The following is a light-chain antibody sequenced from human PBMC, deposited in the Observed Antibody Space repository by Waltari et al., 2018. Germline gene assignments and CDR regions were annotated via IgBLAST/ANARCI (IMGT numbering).Light chain of an antibody. J-gene: IGKJ1*01. V-gene: IGKV1-5*03. Sequence: DIQMTQSPSTLSASVGDRVTITCRASQSIGTWLALYQQKPGRAPNVMIYRATSLESGVPSRFSGSGSGTDFTLTITSLQPDDFATYYCQQYNVSPWTFGQGTKVEIK. CDR2: RAT. CDR3: QQYNVSPWT. CDR1: QSIGTW.